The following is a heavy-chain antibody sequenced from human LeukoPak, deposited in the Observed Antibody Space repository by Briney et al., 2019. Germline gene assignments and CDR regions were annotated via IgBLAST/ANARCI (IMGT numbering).Heavy chain of an antibody. Sequence: PSETLSLTCTVSGGSISSYYWSWIRQPAGEGLEWIGRIYTSGSTNYNPSLKSRVTMSVDTSKNQFSLKLSSVTAADTAVYYCARGRLAAAGIGSGWFDPWGQGTLVTVSS. CDR2: IYTSGST. CDR1: GGSISSYY. D-gene: IGHD6-13*01. V-gene: IGHV4-4*07. CDR3: ARGRLAAAGIGSGWFDP. J-gene: IGHJ5*02.